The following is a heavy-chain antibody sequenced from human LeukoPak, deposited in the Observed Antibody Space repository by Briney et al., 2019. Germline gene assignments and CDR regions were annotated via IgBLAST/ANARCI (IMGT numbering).Heavy chain of an antibody. D-gene: IGHD5-24*01. Sequence: PSETLSLTCTVSGGSVSSGSYYWSWIRQPPGKGLEWIGYIYYSGSTNYNPSLKSRVTISVDTSKNQFSLKLSSVTAADTAVYYCAREGFHRDGYNVAFDIWGQGTMVTVSS. J-gene: IGHJ3*02. V-gene: IGHV4-61*01. CDR3: AREGFHRDGYNVAFDI. CDR1: GGSVSSGSYY. CDR2: IYYSGST.